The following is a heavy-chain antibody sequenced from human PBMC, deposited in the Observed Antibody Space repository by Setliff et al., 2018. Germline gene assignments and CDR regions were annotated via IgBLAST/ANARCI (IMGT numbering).Heavy chain of an antibody. V-gene: IGHV4-59*08. CDR3: ARGGERYYSAS. Sequence: SETLSLTCTVSGGSVRGYYWSWIRQPPGKGLEWIGYMYYSGDTNYNPSLKSRVTISVDTSKNQFSLELRSVTAADTAVYYCARGGERYYSASWGQGTLVTVSS. J-gene: IGHJ4*02. CDR2: MYYSGDT. CDR1: GGSVRGYY. D-gene: IGHD1-20*01.